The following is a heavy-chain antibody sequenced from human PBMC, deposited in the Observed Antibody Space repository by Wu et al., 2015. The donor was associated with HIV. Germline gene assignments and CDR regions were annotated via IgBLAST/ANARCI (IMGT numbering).Heavy chain of an antibody. D-gene: IGHD2-2*01. CDR3: ASQGFCTTLSCYSDY. J-gene: IGHJ4*02. CDR2: IIPVFGTK. CDR1: GGTFSSYA. V-gene: IGHV1-69*12. Sequence: QVQLVQSGAEVRKPGSSVTVSCKASGGTFSSYAFNWVRQAPGQGLEWMGGIIPVFGTKDYAQKFQGRVMITADESTRTAYMELRSLRSDDTAVYYCASQGFCTTLSCYSDYWGQGTLVTVSS.